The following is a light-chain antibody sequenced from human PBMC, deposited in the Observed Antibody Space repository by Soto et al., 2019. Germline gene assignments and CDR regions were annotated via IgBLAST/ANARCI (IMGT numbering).Light chain of an antibody. J-gene: IGLJ3*02. CDR1: SSNIGAGYD. V-gene: IGLV1-40*01. CDR3: AAWDDSLSGPNWV. Sequence: QSVLTQPPSVSGAPGQRVTISCTGSSSNIGAGYDVHWYQQLPGTAPKLLIYGNSNRPSGVPERFSGSKSGTSASLAITGLQAEDEADYYCAAWDDSLSGPNWVFGGGTKLTVL. CDR2: GNS.